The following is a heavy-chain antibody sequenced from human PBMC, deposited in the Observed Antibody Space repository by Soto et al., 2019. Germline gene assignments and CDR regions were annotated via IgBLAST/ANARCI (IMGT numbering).Heavy chain of an antibody. CDR2: TSSDGNTK. CDR3: ARWGGSYYESWFDP. J-gene: IGHJ5*02. CDR1: GFSFRNYG. D-gene: IGHD1-26*01. Sequence: QVLLVESGGGVVQPGTSLRLSSAASGFSFRNYGMHWVRQAPGKGLEWVAVTSSDGNTKNYAASVKGRFTISSDTSKNTLYLQMSSLRAEDTALYYCARWGGSYYESWFDPWGQGTLVIVSS. V-gene: IGHV3-33*01.